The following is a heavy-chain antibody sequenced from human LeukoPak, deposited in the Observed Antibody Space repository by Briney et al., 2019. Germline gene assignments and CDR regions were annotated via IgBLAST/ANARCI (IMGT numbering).Heavy chain of an antibody. CDR2: INPNSGGT. Sequence: ASVKVSCKASGYTFTGYYMHWVRQAPGQGLEWMGWINPNSGGTNYAQKFQGWVTMTRDTSISTAYMELSRLRSDDTAVYYCARASITMVRGVIIEPFDYWGRGTLVTVSS. CDR1: GYTFTGYY. D-gene: IGHD3-10*01. V-gene: IGHV1-2*04. J-gene: IGHJ4*02. CDR3: ARASITMVRGVIIEPFDY.